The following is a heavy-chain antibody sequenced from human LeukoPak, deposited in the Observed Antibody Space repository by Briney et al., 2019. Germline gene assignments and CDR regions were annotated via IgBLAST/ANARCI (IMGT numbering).Heavy chain of an antibody. CDR2: ISYDGSNK. CDR3: AREGTHYYDSSGYFRPNAFDI. V-gene: IGHV3-30-3*01. Sequence: PGRSLRLSCAASGFTFSSYAMHWVRQAPGKGLEWVAVISYDGSNKYYADSVKGRFTISRDNSKNTLYLQMNSLRAEDTAVYYCAREGTHYYDSSGYFRPNAFDIWGQGTMVTVSS. CDR1: GFTFSSYA. D-gene: IGHD3-22*01. J-gene: IGHJ3*02.